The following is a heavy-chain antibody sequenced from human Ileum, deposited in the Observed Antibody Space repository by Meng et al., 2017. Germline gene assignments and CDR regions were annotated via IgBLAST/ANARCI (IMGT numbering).Heavy chain of an antibody. CDR3: ARDTVGTTLGDY. CDR1: GYIFTRYG. Sequence: QVQLVQLGAEVKKHGASGKVSCKASGYIFTRYGIGWVRQAPGQGLEWMGWISAYSGNTKYAQKLQGRVTMTTDTSTSTAYMELRNLRSDDTAVYYCARDTVGTTLGDYWGQGTLVTVSS. D-gene: IGHD4-23*01. V-gene: IGHV1-18*01. J-gene: IGHJ4*02. CDR2: ISAYSGNT.